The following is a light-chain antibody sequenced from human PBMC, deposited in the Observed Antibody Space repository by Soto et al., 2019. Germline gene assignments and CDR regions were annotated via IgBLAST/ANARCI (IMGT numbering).Light chain of an antibody. CDR2: DVS. CDR3: TSYTGSSTLYV. J-gene: IGLJ1*01. V-gene: IGLV2-14*03. Sequence: QSALTQPASVSGSPGQSITISCTGTSSDVGAYNSVSWYQHHPGKAPKLMIYDVSYRPSGVSNRFSGSKSGNTASLTVSGLPAEDEADYYCTSYTGSSTLYVFGTGTKLTVL. CDR1: SSDVGAYNS.